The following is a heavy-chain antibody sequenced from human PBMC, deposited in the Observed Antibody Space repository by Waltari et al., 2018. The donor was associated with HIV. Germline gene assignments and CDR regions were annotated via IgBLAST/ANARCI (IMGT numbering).Heavy chain of an antibody. V-gene: IGHV4-4*07. CDR2: IYASGTT. Sequence: QVQLQESGPGLVKPSEFLSLTCSVSGGSISDHYWSWIRQPAGKGLEWIGRIYASGTTNYNPSLKSRVIMSLDTANNQFALKLSSCNAADTAVYYCVRKGVGPLSAALDIWGRGTTVTVSS. CDR1: GGSISDHY. D-gene: IGHD1-26*01. J-gene: IGHJ3*02. CDR3: VRKGVGPLSAALDI.